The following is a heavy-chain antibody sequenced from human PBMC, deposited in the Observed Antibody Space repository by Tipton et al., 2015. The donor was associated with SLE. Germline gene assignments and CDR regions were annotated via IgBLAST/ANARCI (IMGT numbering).Heavy chain of an antibody. Sequence: TLSLTCAVYGGSFSGYYWSWIRQPPGMGLEWIGEINHSGITNSNPSLKSRLIISVDTSKNQFSLKLRSVTAADTAVYYCAGAWQGYCSGGTCYVLDYWGQGTLVTVSS. CDR3: AGAWQGYCSGGTCYVLDY. D-gene: IGHD2-15*01. V-gene: IGHV4-34*01. J-gene: IGHJ4*02. CDR1: GGSFSGYY. CDR2: INHSGIT.